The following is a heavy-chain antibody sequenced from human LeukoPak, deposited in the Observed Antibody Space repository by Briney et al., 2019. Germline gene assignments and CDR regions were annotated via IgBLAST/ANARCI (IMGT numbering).Heavy chain of an antibody. CDR2: IYTSGST. J-gene: IGHJ6*03. CDR1: GGSISSYY. Sequence: SETLSLTCTVSGGSISSYYWSWIRQPAGKGLEWIGRIYTSGSTKYNPSLKSRVTISVDTSKNQFSLKLSSVTAADTAVYYCARGMITFGGVIGYYYYYMDVWGKGTTVTISS. V-gene: IGHV4-4*07. CDR3: ARGMITFGGVIGYYYYYMDV. D-gene: IGHD3-16*02.